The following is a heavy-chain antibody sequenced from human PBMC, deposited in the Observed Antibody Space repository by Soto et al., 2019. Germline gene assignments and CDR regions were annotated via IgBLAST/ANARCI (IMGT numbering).Heavy chain of an antibody. CDR2: FYYSCTS. V-gene: IGHV4-39*02. CDR3: AREYMSSTRPDS. CDR1: GGSISSSSYY. J-gene: IGHJ5*02. Sequence: PSETRSLTWNVAGGSISSSSYYWGWVRQRPCKRLDWIASFYYSCTSYYSLSLNIRITISVDTLKSQFSLNLTSVTAAHAAFYYSAREYMSSTRPDSWGQGTLVTVSS. D-gene: IGHD2-21*01.